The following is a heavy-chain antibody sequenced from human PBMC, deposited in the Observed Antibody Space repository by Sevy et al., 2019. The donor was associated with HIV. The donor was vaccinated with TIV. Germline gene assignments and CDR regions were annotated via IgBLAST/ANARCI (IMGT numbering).Heavy chain of an antibody. CDR1: GGSISSGNYL. CDR3: AGNFDF. V-gene: IGHV4-39*01. Sequence: SETLSLTCTVSGGSISSGNYLWSWIRQTPGTGLEWIGTVHYSGRTYYNPSLKSPVTISEDTSKNQFSLTLNSVTAADTAVYFCAGNFDFWGQGTLVTVSS. J-gene: IGHJ4*02. CDR2: VHYSGRT.